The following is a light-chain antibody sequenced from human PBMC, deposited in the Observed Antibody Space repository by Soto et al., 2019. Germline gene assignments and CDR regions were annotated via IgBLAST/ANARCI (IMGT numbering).Light chain of an antibody. CDR1: SSDVGAYNY. CDR2: DVT. CDR3: SSYTTSSTYV. V-gene: IGLV2-14*03. Sequence: QSVLTQPASVSDSPGQSITISCTGTSSDVGAYNYVSWYQQHPGKAPRLMIYDVTNRPSGVSNRFSGSKSGSTASLIISGLQAEDEADYYCSSYTTSSTYVFGTGTKVTVL. J-gene: IGLJ1*01.